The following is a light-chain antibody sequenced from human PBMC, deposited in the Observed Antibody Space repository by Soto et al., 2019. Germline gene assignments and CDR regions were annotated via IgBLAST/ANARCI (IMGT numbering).Light chain of an antibody. J-gene: IGLJ2*01. CDR1: SSNVGSYNL. V-gene: IGLV2-23*02. CDR3: CSYAGNSDVV. Sequence: QSVLTQPASVSGSPGQSITISCTGTSSNVGSYNLVSWYQHHPGKAPKLMIYDVSKRPSGVSNRFSGSKSGITASLTISGLQAEDEADYYCCSYAGNSDVVFGGGTKLTVL. CDR2: DVS.